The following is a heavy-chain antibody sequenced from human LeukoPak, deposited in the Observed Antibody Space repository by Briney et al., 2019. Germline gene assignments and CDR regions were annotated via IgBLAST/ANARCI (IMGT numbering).Heavy chain of an antibody. V-gene: IGHV3-23*01. J-gene: IGHJ4*02. CDR3: AKSGLAVAGFDY. Sequence: GGSLRLSCAGCGFTFSSYSMSWVRQGPGKGLEWVSAISGSGASKYYAASVKGRVPISRDNYKNTLYLQMNSLRAEETAVYYCAKSGLAVAGFDYWGQGTLVTVSS. CDR2: ISGSGASK. D-gene: IGHD6-19*01. CDR1: GFTFSSYS.